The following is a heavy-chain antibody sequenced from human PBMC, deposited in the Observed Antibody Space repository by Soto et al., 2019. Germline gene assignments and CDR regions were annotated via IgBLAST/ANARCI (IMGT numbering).Heavy chain of an antibody. J-gene: IGHJ4*02. D-gene: IGHD6-13*01. CDR2: IYYSGST. CDR1: GGSISSGGYY. V-gene: IGHV4-31*03. Sequence: SETLSLTCTVSGGSISSGGYYWSWIRQHPGKGLEWIGYIYYSGSTYYNPSLKSRVTISVDTSKNQFSLKLSSVTAADTAVYYCARMSIAAAASYYFDYWGQGTLVTVSS. CDR3: ARMSIAAAASYYFDY.